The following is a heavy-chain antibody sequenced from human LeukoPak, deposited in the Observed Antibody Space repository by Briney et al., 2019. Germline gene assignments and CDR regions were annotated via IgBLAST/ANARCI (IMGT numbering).Heavy chain of an antibody. CDR1: RFIFSNYA. CDR2: ISGNGGIT. CDR3: AKERYDSSWNADFDS. Sequence: GGSLRLSCAASRFIFSNYAMSWVRQAPGKGLEWVSSISGNGGITYYADSVKGRFTISRDNSKNTLYLQMNSLRAEDTAVYYCAKERYDSSWNADFDSWGQGTLVIVSS. V-gene: IGHV3-23*01. J-gene: IGHJ4*02. D-gene: IGHD6-13*01.